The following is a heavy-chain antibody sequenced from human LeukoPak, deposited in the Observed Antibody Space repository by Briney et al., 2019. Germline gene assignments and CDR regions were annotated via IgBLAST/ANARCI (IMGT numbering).Heavy chain of an antibody. CDR1: GFTFSDYY. J-gene: IGHJ5*02. Sequence: GGSLRLSCAASGFTFSDYYMSWIRQAPGKGLEWVSYISGTGTYTKYGDSVKGRFTISRDNAKNALYLQMNSLRAEDTAVYYCARGSPHIVVVPDVMSPGLDNWFVRWGQGTLVTDSS. D-gene: IGHD2-2*01. CDR3: ARGSPHIVVVPDVMSPGLDNWFVR. V-gene: IGHV3-11*05. CDR2: ISGTGTYT.